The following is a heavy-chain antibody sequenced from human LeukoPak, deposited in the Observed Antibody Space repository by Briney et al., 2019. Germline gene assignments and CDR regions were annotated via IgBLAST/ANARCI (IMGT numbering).Heavy chain of an antibody. CDR1: GFTFSSYD. D-gene: IGHD2-2*03. CDR2: ISSSSSYI. J-gene: IGHJ6*02. V-gene: IGHV3-21*01. Sequence: GGSLRLSCAASGFTFSSYDMSWVRQAPGKGLEWVSSISSSSSYIYYADSVKGRFTISRDNAKNSLYLQMNSLRAEDTAVYYCARAPPGYCSSTSCPGYGMDVWGQGTTVTVSS. CDR3: ARAPPGYCSSTSCPGYGMDV.